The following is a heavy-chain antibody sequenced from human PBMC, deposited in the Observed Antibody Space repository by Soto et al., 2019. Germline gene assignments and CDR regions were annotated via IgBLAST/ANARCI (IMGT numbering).Heavy chain of an antibody. CDR3: ARDRVLVIAAAGTSYYYGMDV. J-gene: IGHJ6*02. CDR2: IYTSGST. V-gene: IGHV4-4*07. Sequence: SETLSLTCTVSGGSISSYYWRWIRQPAGKGLEWIGRIYTSGSTNYNPSLKSRVTMSVDTSKNQFSLKLSSVTAADTAVYYCARDRVLVIAAAGTSYYYGMDVWGQGTTVTVSS. D-gene: IGHD6-13*01. CDR1: GGSISSYY.